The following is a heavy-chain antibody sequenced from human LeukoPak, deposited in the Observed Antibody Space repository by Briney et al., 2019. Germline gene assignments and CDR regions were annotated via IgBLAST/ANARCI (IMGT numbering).Heavy chain of an antibody. Sequence: SGGSLRLSCAASGFTFSSYAMSWVRQAPGKGLEWVSAISGSGGSTYYADSVKGRFTISRDNAKNSLYLQMNSLRAEDTAVYYCARDWRGYSGYGLGGAAFDIWGQGTMVTVSS. V-gene: IGHV3-23*01. CDR3: ARDWRGYSGYGLGGAAFDI. CDR1: GFTFSSYA. J-gene: IGHJ3*02. CDR2: ISGSGGST. D-gene: IGHD5-12*01.